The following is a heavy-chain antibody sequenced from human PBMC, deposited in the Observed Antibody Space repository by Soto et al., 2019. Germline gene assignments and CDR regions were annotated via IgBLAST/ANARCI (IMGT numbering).Heavy chain of an antibody. J-gene: IGHJ4*02. CDR3: VRVVAIPGYPDN. Sequence: SVKVSCTTSGATFSSYAITWVRQAPGRGLEWMGGIVPTVDTSTYAQKFQGRVTITADKFTNTVYMELSSLRSDDTAVYYCVRVVAIPGYPDNWGQGTLVIVSS. CDR1: GATFSSYA. D-gene: IGHD5-12*01. CDR2: IVPTVDTS. V-gene: IGHV1-69*06.